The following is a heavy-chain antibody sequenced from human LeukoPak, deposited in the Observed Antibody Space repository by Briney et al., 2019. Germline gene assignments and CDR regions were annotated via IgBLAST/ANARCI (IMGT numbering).Heavy chain of an antibody. Sequence: SGTLSLTCAVSGGSISSSNWWSWVRQPPGKGLEWIGEIYHSGSTNYNPSLKSRVTISVDKSKNQFSLKLSSVTAADTAVYYCARAVRDTAMAFYYYGLDVWGQGTTVTVSS. CDR2: IYHSGST. J-gene: IGHJ6*02. CDR1: GGSISSSNW. V-gene: IGHV4-4*02. CDR3: ARAVRDTAMAFYYYGLDV. D-gene: IGHD5-18*01.